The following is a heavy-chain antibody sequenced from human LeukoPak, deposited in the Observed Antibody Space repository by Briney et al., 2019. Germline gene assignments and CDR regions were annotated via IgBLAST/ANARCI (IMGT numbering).Heavy chain of an antibody. CDR2: IYTSGST. Sequence: PSETLSLTCAVSGVSISSGYYWGWIRQPAGQGLEWIGRIYTSGSTNYNPSLKSRVTMSVDTSKNQFSLKLSSVTAADTAVYYCARVVIGWSLAVAGIGDAFDIWGQGTMVIVSS. D-gene: IGHD6-19*01. CDR3: ARVVIGWSLAVAGIGDAFDI. CDR1: GVSISSGYY. V-gene: IGHV4-4*07. J-gene: IGHJ3*02.